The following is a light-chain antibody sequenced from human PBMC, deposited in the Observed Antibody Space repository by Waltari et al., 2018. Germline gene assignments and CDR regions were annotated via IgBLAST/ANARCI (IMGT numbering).Light chain of an antibody. J-gene: IGKJ5*01. CDR1: QGISSY. CDR2: AAS. CDR3: QQLNSYPIT. Sequence: DIQLTQSPSFLSASVVDRVTITCRASQGISSYLAWYQQKPGKAPKLLIYAASTLQSGVPSRFSGSGSGTEFTLTISSLQPEDFATYCCQQLNSYPITFGQGTRLEIK. V-gene: IGKV1-9*01.